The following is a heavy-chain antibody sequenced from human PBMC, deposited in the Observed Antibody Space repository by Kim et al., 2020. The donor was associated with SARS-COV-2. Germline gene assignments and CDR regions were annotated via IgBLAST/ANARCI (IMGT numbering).Heavy chain of an antibody. CDR1: GFTFSSYG. J-gene: IGHJ6*02. CDR2: ISYDGSNK. CDR3: AKDQGRGYSYGWSYYYYGVDV. D-gene: IGHD5-18*01. V-gene: IGHV3-30*18. Sequence: GGSLRLSCAASGFTFSSYGMHWVRQAPGKGLEWVAVISYDGSNKYYEDSVKGRFTISRDNSKNTVYLQMNSLRAEDTAVYYCAKDQGRGYSYGWSYYYYGVDVWGQGTTVTVSS.